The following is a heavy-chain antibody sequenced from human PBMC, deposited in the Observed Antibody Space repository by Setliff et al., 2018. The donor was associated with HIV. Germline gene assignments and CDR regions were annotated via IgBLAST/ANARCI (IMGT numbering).Heavy chain of an antibody. V-gene: IGHV4-61*02. J-gene: IGHJ4*02. CDR2: IYISGST. CDR3: ARTPSRGGFDY. CDR1: GDSISSGTYY. Sequence: SETLSLTCTVSGDSISSGTYYWSWIRQPAGKGLEWIGRIYISGSTNYNPSLKSRVTISLDRSKNQFSLKLSSVTAADTAVYYCARTPSRGGFDYWGQGTLVTVSS. D-gene: IGHD3-16*01.